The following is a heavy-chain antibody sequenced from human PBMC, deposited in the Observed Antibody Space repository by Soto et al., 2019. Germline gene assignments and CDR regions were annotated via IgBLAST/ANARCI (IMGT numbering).Heavy chain of an antibody. CDR1: GGSISSGGYF. CDR2: INYSGST. Sequence: QVQLQESGPGLVKPSQTLSLTCTVSGGSISSGGYFWSWIRQHPGKGLEWIGDINYSGSTYSNPSLKRRLCISVDTSKNQLSLMLSSVTAADTAVYYCARDILLWFGELPPRAHDAFDIWGQGTVVTVSS. J-gene: IGHJ3*02. D-gene: IGHD3-10*01. V-gene: IGHV4-31*03. CDR3: ARDILLWFGELPPRAHDAFDI.